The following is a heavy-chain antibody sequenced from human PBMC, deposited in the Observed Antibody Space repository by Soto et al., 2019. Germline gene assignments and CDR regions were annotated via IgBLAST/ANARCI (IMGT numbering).Heavy chain of an antibody. D-gene: IGHD5-12*01. J-gene: IGHJ5*02. CDR1: GDSASSNTAS. Sequence: SQTLSLTCAISGDSASSNTASWNWIRQSPSRGLEWLGRTYFRSKWYNDYAVSVKSRIIINPDTSNNQFSLQLNSVTPEDTAVYFCAKGDNLGPKTGYAFDPWGQGIMVTVYS. CDR2: TYFRSKWYN. CDR3: AKGDNLGPKTGYAFDP. V-gene: IGHV6-1*01.